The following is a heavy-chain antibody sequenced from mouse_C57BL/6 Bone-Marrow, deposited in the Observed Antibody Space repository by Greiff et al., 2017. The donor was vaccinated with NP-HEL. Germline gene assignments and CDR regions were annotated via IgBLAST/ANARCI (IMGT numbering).Heavy chain of an antibody. V-gene: IGHV7-3*01. CDR3: ARYGLNWDSFAY. CDR1: GFTFTDYY. Sequence: EVHLVESGGGLVQPGGSLSLSCAASGFTFTDYYMSWVRQPPGKALEWLGFIRNKDNGYTTEYSASVKGRFTISRDNSQSILYLQMNALRAEDSATYYCARYGLNWDSFAYWGQGTLVTVSA. D-gene: IGHD4-1*01. J-gene: IGHJ3*01. CDR2: IRNKDNGYTT.